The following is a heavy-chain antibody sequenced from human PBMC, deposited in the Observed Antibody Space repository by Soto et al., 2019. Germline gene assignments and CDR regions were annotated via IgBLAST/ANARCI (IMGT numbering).Heavy chain of an antibody. CDR3: AREPERARLVATMAEDAFDI. D-gene: IGHD5-12*01. CDR1: GFTFSSYA. CDR2: ISYDGSNK. J-gene: IGHJ3*02. V-gene: IGHV3-30-3*01. Sequence: PGGSLRLSCAASGFTFSSYAMHWVRQAPGKGLEWVAVISYDGSNKYYADSVKGRFTISRDNSKNTLYLQMNSLRAEDTAVYYCAREPERARLVATMAEDAFDIWGQGTMVTVSS.